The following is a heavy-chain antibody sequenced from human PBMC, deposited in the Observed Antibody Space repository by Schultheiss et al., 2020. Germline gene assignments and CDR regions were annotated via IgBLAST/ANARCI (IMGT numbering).Heavy chain of an antibody. CDR3: ARESGYCSSTSCYLAYYYGMDV. D-gene: IGHD2-2*01. CDR1: QFTFSSYY. CDR2: ISGSGGST. V-gene: IGHV3-23*01. J-gene: IGHJ6*02. Sequence: GGSLRLSCAASQFTFSSYYMNRVRQAPGKGLEWVSAISGSGGSTYYADSVKGRFTISRDNSKNTLYLQMNSLRAEDTAVYYCARESGYCSSTSCYLAYYYGMDVWGQGTTVTVSS.